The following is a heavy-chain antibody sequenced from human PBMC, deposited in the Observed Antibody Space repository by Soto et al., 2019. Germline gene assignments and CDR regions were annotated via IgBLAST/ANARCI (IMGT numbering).Heavy chain of an antibody. J-gene: IGHJ6*02. Sequence: QVQLVESGGGVVQPGRSLRLSCAASGFTFSSYGMHWVRQAPGKGLEWVAVISYDGSNKYYADSVKGRFTISRDNSKXXXXXXXXXXXXXXXXXXXXXTXNXXTXYYYYGMDVWGQGTTVTVSS. CDR2: ISYDGSNK. CDR3: XTXNXXTXYYYYGMDV. V-gene: IGHV3-30*03. CDR1: GFTFSSYG.